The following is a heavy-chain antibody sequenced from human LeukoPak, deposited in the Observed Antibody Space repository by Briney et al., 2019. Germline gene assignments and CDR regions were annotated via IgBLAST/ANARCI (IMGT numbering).Heavy chain of an antibody. V-gene: IGHV1-18*01. CDR2: ISAYNGNT. CDR3: ARDFTSLAARPEGVDY. J-gene: IGHJ4*02. Sequence: ASVKVSSKASGYTFTSYGISWVRQAPGQGLEWMGWISAYNGNTNYAQKLQGRVTMTTDTSTSTAYMELRSLRSDDTAVYYCARDFTSLAARPEGVDYWGQGTLVTVSS. D-gene: IGHD6-6*01. CDR1: GYTFTSYG.